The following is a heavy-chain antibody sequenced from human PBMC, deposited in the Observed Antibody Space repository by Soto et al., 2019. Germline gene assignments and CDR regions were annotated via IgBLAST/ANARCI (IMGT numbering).Heavy chain of an antibody. CDR1: GLSVSSHH. Sequence: SXRLSFAASGLSVSSHHMSWVRQAPGKGLEWVSVMYSGSSTYYADPVKGRCTISRDNSKNMVYLQMDNLRADDTAVYYCARDGRDGFPLDYWGQGTLVTVSS. V-gene: IGHV3-53*01. CDR3: ARDGRDGFPLDY. CDR2: MYSGSST. D-gene: IGHD1-1*01. J-gene: IGHJ4*02.